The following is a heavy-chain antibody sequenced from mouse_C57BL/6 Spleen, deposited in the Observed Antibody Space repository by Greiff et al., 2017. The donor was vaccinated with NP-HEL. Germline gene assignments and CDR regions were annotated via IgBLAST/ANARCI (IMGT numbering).Heavy chain of an antibody. CDR1: GFNIKDYY. D-gene: IGHD2-3*01. Sequence: EVKLMESGAELVKPGASVKLSCTASGFNIKDYYMHWVKQRTEQGLEWIGRIDPEDGETKYAPKFPGKATITADTSSNTAYLQLSSLTSEDTAVYYCARSDGSYQAWFAYWGQGTLVTVSA. CDR2: IDPEDGET. J-gene: IGHJ3*01. CDR3: ARSDGSYQAWFAY. V-gene: IGHV14-2*01.